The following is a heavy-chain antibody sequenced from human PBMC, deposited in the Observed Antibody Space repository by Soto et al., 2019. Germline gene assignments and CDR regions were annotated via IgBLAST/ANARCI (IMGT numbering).Heavy chain of an antibody. J-gene: IGHJ1*01. CDR1: GGSISSGGYY. Sequence: SETLSLTCTVSGGSISSGGYYWSWIRQHPGKGLEWIGYIYYSGSTSSNPSLKSRVTISVDTPKNQFSLKLSSVSAADTAVYYCVRGVAHWGQGTLVTVSS. V-gene: IGHV4-31*03. D-gene: IGHD2-15*01. CDR2: IYYSGST. CDR3: VRGVAH.